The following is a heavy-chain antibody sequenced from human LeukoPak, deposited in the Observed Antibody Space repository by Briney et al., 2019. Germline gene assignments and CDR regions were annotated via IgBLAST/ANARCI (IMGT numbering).Heavy chain of an antibody. V-gene: IGHV1-24*01. CDR1: GYTLTELS. CDR2: FDPEDGET. J-gene: IGHJ6*03. CDR3: ARGPTFGYYMDV. D-gene: IGHD3-10*01. Sequence: ASVKVSCKVSGYTLTELSMHWVRQAPGKGLEWMGGFDPEDGETIYAQKFQGRVTITTDESTSTAYMELSSLRSEDTAVYYCARGPTFGYYMDVWGKGTTVTVSS.